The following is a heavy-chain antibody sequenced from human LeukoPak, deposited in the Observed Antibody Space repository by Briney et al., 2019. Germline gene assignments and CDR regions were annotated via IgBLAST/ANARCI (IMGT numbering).Heavy chain of an antibody. CDR3: ATYTAMVNYYYYGMDV. Sequence: SVKVSCKASGGTFSSYAISWARQAPGQGLEWMGGIIPIFGTANYAQKFQGRVTITADESTSTAYMELSSLRSEDTAVYYCATYTAMVNYYYYGMDVWGQGTTVTVSS. J-gene: IGHJ6*02. CDR1: GGTFSSYA. V-gene: IGHV1-69*13. CDR2: IIPIFGTA. D-gene: IGHD5-18*01.